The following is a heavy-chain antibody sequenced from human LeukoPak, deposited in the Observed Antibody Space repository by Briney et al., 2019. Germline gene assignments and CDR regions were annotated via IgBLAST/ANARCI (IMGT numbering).Heavy chain of an antibody. Sequence: GGSLRLSCAASGFTFSSYGMHWVRQAPGKGLEWVAFIRYDGSNKYYADSVKGRFTISRDNSKNTLYLQMNSLRDEDTAVYYCAKGDYYYDSSGVDYWGQGNLVTVSS. V-gene: IGHV3-30*02. CDR3: AKGDYYYDSSGVDY. CDR2: IRYDGSNK. J-gene: IGHJ4*02. CDR1: GFTFSSYG. D-gene: IGHD3-22*01.